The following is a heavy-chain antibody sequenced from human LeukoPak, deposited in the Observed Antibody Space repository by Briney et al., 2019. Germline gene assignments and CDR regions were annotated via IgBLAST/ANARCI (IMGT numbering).Heavy chain of an antibody. CDR1: GGSFSGYY. V-gene: IGHV3-23*01. Sequence: PSETLSLTCAVYGGSFSGYYWSWIRQPPGKGLEWVSAISGSGGSAYYADSVKGRFTISRDNSKNTLYLQMNSLRAEDTAVYYCAKGPNYYYYYMDVWGKGTTVTVSS. CDR3: AKGPNYYYYYMDV. J-gene: IGHJ6*03. CDR2: ISGSGGSA.